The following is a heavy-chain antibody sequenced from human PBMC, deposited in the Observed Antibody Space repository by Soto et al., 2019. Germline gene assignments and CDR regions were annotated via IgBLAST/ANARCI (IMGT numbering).Heavy chain of an antibody. CDR2: MSYDGSNK. CDR3: ARDKSPYSSGWHNRHFDY. V-gene: IGHV3-30-3*01. CDR1: GFTFSSYA. Sequence: QVQLVESGGGVVQPGRSLRLSCAASGFTFSSYAMHWVRQAPGKGLEWVAVMSYDGSNKYYADSVKGRFTISRDNSKNTLYLKMNSLRAEATSVYYCARDKSPYSSGWHNRHFDYWGHGTLVTVSS. J-gene: IGHJ4*01. D-gene: IGHD6-19*01.